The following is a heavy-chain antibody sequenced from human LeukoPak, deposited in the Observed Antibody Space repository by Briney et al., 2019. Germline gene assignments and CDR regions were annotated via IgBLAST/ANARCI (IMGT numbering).Heavy chain of an antibody. V-gene: IGHV4-59*01. CDR1: GGSISSYY. CDR3: ARDGGIAAAGYNWFDP. Sequence: SETLSLTCTVSGGSISSYYWSWIRQPPGKGLEWIGYIYYSGSTNYNPSLKSRVTISVATSKTQFSLKLSSVTAADTAVYYCARDGGIAAAGYNWFDPWGQGTLVTVSS. D-gene: IGHD6-13*01. CDR2: IYYSGST. J-gene: IGHJ5*02.